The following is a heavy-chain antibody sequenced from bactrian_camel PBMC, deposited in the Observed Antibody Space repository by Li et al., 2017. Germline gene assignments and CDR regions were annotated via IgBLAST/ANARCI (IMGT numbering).Heavy chain of an antibody. D-gene: IGHD4*01. CDR1: GYASSAKC. V-gene: IGHV3S54*01. J-gene: IGHJ4*01. CDR3: KS. CDR2: IYFGGAGGDRT. Sequence: HVQLVESGGGSVQAGGSLTLSCAVSGYASSAKCMAWFRQVGGAERELAAVIYFGGAGGDRTFHADSVKGRFTISQERANNTVWCEQDYDISRRLRVDEYKSWGQGTQVTVS.